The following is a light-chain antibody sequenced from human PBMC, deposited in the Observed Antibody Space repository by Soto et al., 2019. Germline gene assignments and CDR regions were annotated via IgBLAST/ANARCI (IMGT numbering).Light chain of an antibody. CDR2: LEGSGSY. V-gene: IGLV4-60*02. J-gene: IGLJ3*02. CDR1: SGHSSYI. Sequence: QPVLTQSSSASASLGSSVKLTCTLSSGHSSYIIAWHHQQPGKAPRYLMKLEGSGSYNKGSGVPDRFSGSSSGADRYLTISNLQFEDEADYYCETWNSNTLVFGGGTKLTVL. CDR3: ETWNSNTLV.